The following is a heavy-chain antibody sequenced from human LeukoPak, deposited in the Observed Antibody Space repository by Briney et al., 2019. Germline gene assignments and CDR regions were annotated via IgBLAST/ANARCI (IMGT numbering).Heavy chain of an antibody. CDR1: GGSISSGGYS. CDR3: AGGPAMITFGGVIGTDNWFDP. D-gene: IGHD3-16*02. Sequence: SETLSLTCTVSGGSISSGGYSWSWIRQHPGKGLEWIGYIYYSGSTYCNPSLKSRVTISVDTSKNQFSLKLSSVTAADTAVYYCAGGPAMITFGGVIGTDNWFDPWGQGTLVTVSS. CDR2: IYYSGST. V-gene: IGHV4-39*01. J-gene: IGHJ5*02.